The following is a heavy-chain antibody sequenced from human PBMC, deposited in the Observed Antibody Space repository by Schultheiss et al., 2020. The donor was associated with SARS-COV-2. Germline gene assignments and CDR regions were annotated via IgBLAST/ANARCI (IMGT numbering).Heavy chain of an antibody. V-gene: IGHV3-30*12. J-gene: IGHJ4*02. CDR2: MSYDGSNK. D-gene: IGHD3-10*01. CDR1: GFTFSSYG. CDR3: ARASTSSSESS. Sequence: GGSLRLSCVASGFTFSSYGMHWVRQGPGKGLEWVAVMSYDGSNKYYADSVKGRFTISRDNTRNTVYLQMNSLRAEDSGVYYCARASTSSSESSWGQGTLVTVSS.